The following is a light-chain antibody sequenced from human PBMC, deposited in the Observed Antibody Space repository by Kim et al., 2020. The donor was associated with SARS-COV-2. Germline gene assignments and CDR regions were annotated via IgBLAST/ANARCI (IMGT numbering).Light chain of an antibody. CDR1: NIGIKS. Sequence: ATGKTARITCEGNNIGIKSVHLYKQKPGHDRGLVMYYDSDRPSGIPERFSGYNSGNTATLTISRVEAGDEANYYCQVWDSTSDHPMFGGGTKMNVL. V-gene: IGLV3-21*04. J-gene: IGLJ3*02. CDR2: YDS. CDR3: QVWDSTSDHPM.